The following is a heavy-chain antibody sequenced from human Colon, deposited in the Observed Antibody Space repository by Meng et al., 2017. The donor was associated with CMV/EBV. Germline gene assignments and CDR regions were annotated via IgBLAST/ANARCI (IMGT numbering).Heavy chain of an antibody. CDR3: ARRHYGSGSFLHY. D-gene: IGHD3-10*01. V-gene: IGHV4-59*01. Sequence: SETLSLTCTVSGGSMGNYYWSWVRQSPGKGLEWIGSIYYRGTTNYSPSLKSRATISLDTSKNQFSLTLNSVTAADTALYYCARRHYGSGSFLHYWGQGLLVTVSS. CDR1: GGSMGNYY. CDR2: IYYRGTT. J-gene: IGHJ4*02.